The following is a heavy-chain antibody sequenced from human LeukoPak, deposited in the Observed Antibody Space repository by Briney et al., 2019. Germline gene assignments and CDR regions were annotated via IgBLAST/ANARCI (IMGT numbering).Heavy chain of an antibody. V-gene: IGHV3-53*01. CDR2: IYSGGST. Sequence: GGSLRLSCAASGFTVSSNYMSWVRQAPGKGLEWVSVIYSGGSTYYADSVKGRFTISRDNSKNTLYLQMNSLRAEDTAVYYCARVPNKEYLFPVDYWGQGTLVTVSS. CDR1: GFTVSSNY. D-gene: IGHD3-3*01. J-gene: IGHJ4*02. CDR3: ARVPNKEYLFPVDY.